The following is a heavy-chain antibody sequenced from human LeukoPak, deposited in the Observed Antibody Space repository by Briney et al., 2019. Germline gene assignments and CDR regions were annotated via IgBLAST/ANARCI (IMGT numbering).Heavy chain of an antibody. J-gene: IGHJ4*02. CDR1: VFTFSTYW. V-gene: IGHV3-7*01. CDR3: ARDKIVGATLFDF. D-gene: IGHD1-26*01. Sequence: GGSLRLSCAASVFTFSTYWMSWVRQAPGKGPEWVANIKQDGSEMYYVDSVKGRFTISTDNAKNSLYLKMNGMRAEDTAMYYCARDKIVGATLFDFWGQGILVTVSS. CDR2: IKQDGSEM.